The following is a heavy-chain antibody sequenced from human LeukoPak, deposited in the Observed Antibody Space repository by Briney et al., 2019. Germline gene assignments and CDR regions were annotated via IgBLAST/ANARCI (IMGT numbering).Heavy chain of an antibody. Sequence: ASVKVSCKASGYTFTSYGISWVRQAPGQGLEWMGWISGYNGNTNYAQKLQGRVTVTTDTSTSTAYMELRSLRSDDTAVYYCARDVWQYYDSSGYSDYWGQGTLVTVSS. D-gene: IGHD3-22*01. J-gene: IGHJ4*02. CDR2: ISGYNGNT. V-gene: IGHV1-18*01. CDR3: ARDVWQYYDSSGYSDY. CDR1: GYTFTSYG.